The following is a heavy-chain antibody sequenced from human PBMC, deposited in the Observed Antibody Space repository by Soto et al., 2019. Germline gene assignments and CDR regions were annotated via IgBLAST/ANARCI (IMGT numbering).Heavy chain of an antibody. CDR1: VFTFINAW. D-gene: IGHD1-26*01. V-gene: IGHV3-15*01. Sequence: PGWSLRLSCASSVFTFINAWMRWVRQAPGKGLEWVGRIKSKTDGGTTDYAAPVKGRFTISRDDSKNTLYLQMNSLKTEDTAVYYCSGGATHFDYWGQGTLVTVSS. J-gene: IGHJ4*02. CDR2: IKSKTDGGTT. CDR3: SGGATHFDY.